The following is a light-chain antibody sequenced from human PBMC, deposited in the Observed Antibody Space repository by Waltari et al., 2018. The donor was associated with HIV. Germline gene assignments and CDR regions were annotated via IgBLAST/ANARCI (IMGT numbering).Light chain of an antibody. CDR3: SSYGDNIRVL. CDR1: SSDIGAYDS. Sequence: QSALTQPPSASGSLGQSVTISCTGSSSDIGAYDSVSWFQQHPNNAPKLLLYEVSKRPSGVPYRFSGSRSGETAFLSVSGLQPDDTAAYFCSSYGDNIRVLFGGGTNLTVL. CDR2: EVS. J-gene: IGLJ2*01. V-gene: IGLV2-8*01.